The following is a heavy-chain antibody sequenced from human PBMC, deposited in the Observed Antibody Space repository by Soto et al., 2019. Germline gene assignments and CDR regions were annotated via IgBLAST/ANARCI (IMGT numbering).Heavy chain of an antibody. CDR3: ARLNIYGYKRVDY. Sequence: QVQLQQWGAGLLKPSETLSLTCEIYGGSFSGYYWNWIRQPPGKGLEWIGEINHSGSTKYNPSLNIRVTISVDTSKSQFSLKLSSVTAADTAVYYCARLNIYGYKRVDYWGQGTLVTVSS. V-gene: IGHV4-34*01. D-gene: IGHD2-2*02. CDR1: GGSFSGYY. J-gene: IGHJ4*02. CDR2: INHSGST.